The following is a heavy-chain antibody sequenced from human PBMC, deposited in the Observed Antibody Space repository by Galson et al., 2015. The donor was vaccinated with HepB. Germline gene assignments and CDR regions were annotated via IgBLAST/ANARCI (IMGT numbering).Heavy chain of an antibody. V-gene: IGHV3-30-3*01. Sequence: SLRLSCAASGFSFNYFPMHWVRQAPGKGLEWVAVISYTGSYTGYADFGRGRFTISRDNSKNALYLQMNSLRVDDTALHYCVRPRGAGAGDYQNWYFDLWGRGTPVTVSS. CDR3: VRPRGAGAGDYQNWYFDL. J-gene: IGHJ2*01. CDR1: GFSFNYFP. CDR2: ISYTGSYT. D-gene: IGHD4-17*01.